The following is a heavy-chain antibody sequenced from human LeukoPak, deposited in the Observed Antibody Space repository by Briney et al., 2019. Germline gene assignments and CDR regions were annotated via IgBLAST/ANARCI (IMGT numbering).Heavy chain of an antibody. CDR2: IYYSGST. CDR1: GGSISSYY. CDR3: ARVRYDSSGYYGLGAFDI. V-gene: IGHV4-59*01. J-gene: IGHJ3*02. Sequence: SETLSLTCTVSGGSISSYYWSWIRQPPGKGLEWIAYIYYSGSTNYNPSLKSRVTISVDTSKNQCSLKLSSVTAADTAVYYCARVRYDSSGYYGLGAFDIWGQGTMVTVSS. D-gene: IGHD3-22*01.